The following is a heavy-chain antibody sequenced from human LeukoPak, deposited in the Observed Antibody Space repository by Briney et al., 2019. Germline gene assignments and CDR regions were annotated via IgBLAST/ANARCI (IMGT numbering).Heavy chain of an antibody. D-gene: IGHD2-2*01. J-gene: IGHJ4*02. CDR3: ARDVVAARGSFDY. Sequence: SETLSLTCTVSGGSISSSSYYWSWIRQPPRKGLEWIGYIYYSGSTNYNPSLKSRVTMSVDMSKNQFSLKLRSVTAADTAVYYCARDVVAARGSFDYWGQGTLVTVSS. CDR1: GGSISSSSYY. V-gene: IGHV4-61*05. CDR2: IYYSGST.